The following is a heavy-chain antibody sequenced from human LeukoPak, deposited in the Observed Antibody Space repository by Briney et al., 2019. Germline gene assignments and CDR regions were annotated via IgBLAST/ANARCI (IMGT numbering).Heavy chain of an antibody. Sequence: ASVKVSCKASGYTFTNYYLHWVRQAPGQGLEWMGLINPSSGTTTYAQRFQGRVTMTRDTSTSTVYMELSSLRSEDTAIYHCSRLVGDYGDYVDYWGQGTLVTVSS. D-gene: IGHD4-17*01. CDR1: GYTFTNYY. CDR3: SRLVGDYGDYVDY. CDR2: INPSSGTT. V-gene: IGHV1-46*01. J-gene: IGHJ4*02.